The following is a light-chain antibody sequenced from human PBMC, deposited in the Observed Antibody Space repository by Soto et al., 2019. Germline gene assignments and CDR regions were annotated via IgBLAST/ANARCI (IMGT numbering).Light chain of an antibody. CDR3: QQYGRSLPIT. J-gene: IGKJ5*01. V-gene: IGKV3-20*01. Sequence: EIVLTQSPGTLSLSPGERATLSCRASQSVSTSYLAWYQQKPGQAPRILIYGASTRAIGIPDRFSGSGSGTDFTLTISRLEPEDFAVYYCQQYGRSLPITFGQGTRLDIK. CDR1: QSVSTSY. CDR2: GAS.